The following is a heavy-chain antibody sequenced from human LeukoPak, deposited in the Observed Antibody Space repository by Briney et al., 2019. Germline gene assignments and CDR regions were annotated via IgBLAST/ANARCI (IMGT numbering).Heavy chain of an antibody. Sequence: GASLKISCKGSGYSFTSYWIGWVRQMPGKGLEWMGIIYPGDSDTRYSPSFQGQVTISADKSISTAYLQWRSLKASDTAMYYCARDPIDYGDYDLDSFAFDIWGQGTMVTVSS. J-gene: IGHJ3*02. CDR2: IYPGDSDT. CDR1: GYSFTSYW. CDR3: ARDPIDYGDYDLDSFAFDI. D-gene: IGHD4-17*01. V-gene: IGHV5-51*01.